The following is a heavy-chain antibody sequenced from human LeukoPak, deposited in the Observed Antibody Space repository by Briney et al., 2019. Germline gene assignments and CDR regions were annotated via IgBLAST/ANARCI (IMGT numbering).Heavy chain of an antibody. J-gene: IGHJ4*02. Sequence: GGSLRLSCAASEFSVGSNYMTWVRQAPGEGLEWVSAISGSGGSTYYSDSVKGRFTISRDNSKNTLYLQMNSLRAEDTALYYCAKDLLPVAANWWGQGTLVTVSS. CDR2: ISGSGGST. CDR1: EFSVGSNY. V-gene: IGHV3-23*01. CDR3: AKDLLPVAANW. D-gene: IGHD6-19*01.